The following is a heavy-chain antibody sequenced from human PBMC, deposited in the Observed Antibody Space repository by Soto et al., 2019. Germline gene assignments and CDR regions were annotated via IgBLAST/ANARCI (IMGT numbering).Heavy chain of an antibody. CDR2: IDQDGTEK. CDR3: VGGGGWLPDY. V-gene: IGHV3-7*05. J-gene: IGHJ4*01. D-gene: IGHD6-19*01. CDR1: GITFSPYW. Sequence: EVQLVESGGGLVQPGGSLRLSCAVSGITFSPYWMNWVRQTPGKVLGWVAIIDQDGTEKIYVDSVKGRFTISRDNPKKSLSPQMNSLRVEDTAGYYCVGGGGWLPDYWGHGTVVTVSS.